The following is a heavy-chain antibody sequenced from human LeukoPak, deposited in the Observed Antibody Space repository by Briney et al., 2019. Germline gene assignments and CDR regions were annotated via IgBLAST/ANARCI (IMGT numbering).Heavy chain of an antibody. D-gene: IGHD6-19*01. J-gene: IGHJ4*02. CDR1: GFTFSSYA. CDR3: ARAVYRSGGYYFDY. Sequence: PGRSLRLSCAASGFTFSSYAMQWVRQAPGKGLEWVAVISYDGSDKNYADSVQGRFTISRDNSKNTLYLQMNSLRAEDTAVYYCARAVYRSGGYYFDYWGQGVLVTVSS. CDR2: ISYDGSDK. V-gene: IGHV3-30*04.